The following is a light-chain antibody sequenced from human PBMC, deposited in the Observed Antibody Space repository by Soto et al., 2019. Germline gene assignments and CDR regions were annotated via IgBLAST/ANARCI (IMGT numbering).Light chain of an antibody. V-gene: IGKV1-39*01. CDR3: QQSYSTPRT. CDR1: QSISSY. J-gene: IGKJ1*01. CDR2: AAP. Sequence: DIQMTQSPSSLSASVGDRVTITCRASQSISSYLNWYQQKPGKAPQLLIYAAPRLQSGVPSRFSGSGSGPDFTLTISSLQPEDFATYYCQQSYSTPRTFGQGTKVEIK.